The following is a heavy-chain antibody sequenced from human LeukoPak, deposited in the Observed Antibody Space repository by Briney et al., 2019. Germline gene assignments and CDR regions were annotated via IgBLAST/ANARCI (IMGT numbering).Heavy chain of an antibody. J-gene: IGHJ4*02. V-gene: IGHV3-53*01. CDR3: ARENWYKFDY. Sequence: GGSLRLSCAASGFTVTSNYTNWVRQAPGKGLEWVSVFYGGSSTYYADSVKGRFTISRDNAKNSLYLQMNSLRAEDTALYYCARENWYKFDYWGQGTLVTVSS. D-gene: IGHD1/OR15-1a*01. CDR2: FYGGSST. CDR1: GFTVTSNY.